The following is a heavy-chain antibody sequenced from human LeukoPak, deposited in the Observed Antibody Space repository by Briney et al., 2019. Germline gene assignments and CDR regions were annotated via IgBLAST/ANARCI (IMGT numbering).Heavy chain of an antibody. CDR1: GFTFSDYA. Sequence: PGGSLRLSCTSSGFTFSDYAMSWFRQPPGKGLEGLGFIRNKAYGRTAEYAASVKGRFTTSKDDSKTIAYLQMNSLKTEDTAVYYCTREKRYFDWFQADYWGQGTLVTVSS. V-gene: IGHV3-49*03. CDR2: IRNKAYGRTA. D-gene: IGHD3-9*01. J-gene: IGHJ4*02. CDR3: TREKRYFDWFQADY.